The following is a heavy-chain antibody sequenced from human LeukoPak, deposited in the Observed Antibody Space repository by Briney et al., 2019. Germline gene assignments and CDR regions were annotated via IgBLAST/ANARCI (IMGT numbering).Heavy chain of an antibody. CDR1: GFTFSSYA. V-gene: IGHV3-30-3*01. CDR2: ISYDGSNK. J-gene: IGHJ6*02. D-gene: IGHD3-3*01. Sequence: GRSLRLYCAASGFTFSSYAMHWVRQAPGKGLEWVAVISYDGSNKYYADSVKGRFTISRDNSKNTLYLQMNSLRAEDTAVYYCARDQAAYYDFSSGGYGMDVWGQGTTVTVSS. CDR3: ARDQAAYYDFSSGGYGMDV.